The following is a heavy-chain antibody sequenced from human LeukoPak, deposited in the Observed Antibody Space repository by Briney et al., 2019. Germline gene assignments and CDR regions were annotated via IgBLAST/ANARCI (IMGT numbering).Heavy chain of an antibody. Sequence: SETLSLTCTVSGRSISSYYWSWIRQPPGKGLEWIGYIYCSGSTTYNPSLKSRVSISVDTSKNQVSLKHTSVTAGDAAVYYCARLGSYYCYGMDVWGQGTTVTVSS. CDR2: IYCSGST. V-gene: IGHV4-59*01. CDR3: ARLGSYYCYGMDV. CDR1: GRSISSYY. D-gene: IGHD3-10*01. J-gene: IGHJ6*02.